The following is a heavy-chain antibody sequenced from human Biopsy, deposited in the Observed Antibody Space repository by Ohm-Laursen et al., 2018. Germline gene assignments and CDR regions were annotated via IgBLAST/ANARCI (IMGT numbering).Heavy chain of an antibody. D-gene: IGHD6-25*01. V-gene: IGHV3-9*01. CDR1: GFIFSDYG. CDR3: TKRRPAVRPFDS. J-gene: IGHJ4*01. CDR2: FRGRSNNI. Sequence: SLTLSCASSGFIFSDYGMSCVWHSLGKGLERVLGFRGRSNNIIYADSVRDRFTITRDNAKSSLYLEMNSLRSEDTAFYYCTKRRPAVRPFDSWGHGTLVTVSS.